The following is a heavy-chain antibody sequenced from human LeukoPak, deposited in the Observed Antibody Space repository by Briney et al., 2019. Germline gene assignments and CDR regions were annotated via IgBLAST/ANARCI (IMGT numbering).Heavy chain of an antibody. J-gene: IGHJ4*02. D-gene: IGHD3-9*01. CDR2: ISYDGSNK. CDR3: ARGSRYFDWLPYDLEGY. CDR1: GFTFSSYA. Sequence: GGSLRLSCAASGFTFSSYAMHWVRQAPGKGLEWVAVISYDGSNKYYADSVKGRFTISRDNSKNTLYLQMNSLRAEDTAVYYCARGSRYFDWLPYDLEGYWGQGTLVTVSS. V-gene: IGHV3-30*04.